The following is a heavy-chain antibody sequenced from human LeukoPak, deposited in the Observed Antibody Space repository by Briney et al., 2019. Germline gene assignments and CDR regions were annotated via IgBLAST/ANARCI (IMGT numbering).Heavy chain of an antibody. Sequence: KPSETLSLTCTVSGGSISSSSYYWGWIRQPPGKGLEWIGSIYYTGSTYYNASLQSRVTISIDMSKNQFSLRLSSVTAADTAMYYCVKSGGYGLIDYWGQGTLVTVSS. CDR2: IYYTGST. CDR3: VKSGGYGLIDY. D-gene: IGHD6-19*01. J-gene: IGHJ4*02. V-gene: IGHV4-39*01. CDR1: GGSISSSSYY.